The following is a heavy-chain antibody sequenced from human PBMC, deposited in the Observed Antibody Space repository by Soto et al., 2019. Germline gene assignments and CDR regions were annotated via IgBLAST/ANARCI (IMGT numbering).Heavy chain of an antibody. V-gene: IGHV1-69*12. CDR3: ARDRGYSGYGNEAEFDY. J-gene: IGHJ4*02. CDR1: GGTFSSYA. D-gene: IGHD5-12*01. CDR2: IIPIFGTA. Sequence: QVQLVQSGAEVKKPGSSVKVSCKASGGTFSSYAISWVRQAPGQGLEWMGGIIPIFGTANYAQKFQGRVTITADESTSXXYMEMSSLRSEDTAVYYCARDRGYSGYGNEAEFDYWGQGTLVTVSS.